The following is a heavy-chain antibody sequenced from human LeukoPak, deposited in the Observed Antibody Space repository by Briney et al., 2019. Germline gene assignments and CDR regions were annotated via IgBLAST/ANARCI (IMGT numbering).Heavy chain of an antibody. V-gene: IGHV3-23*01. CDR3: AKGVNIVVVTALDY. Sequence: GGSLRLSCAASGFTFSSYAMSWVRQAPGKGLEWVSAISGSGGSTYYADSVKGRFTISRDNSKNTLYLQMNSLRAEDTAVYYCAKGVNIVVVTALDYWAREPWSPSPQ. D-gene: IGHD2-21*02. J-gene: IGHJ4*02. CDR2: ISGSGGST. CDR1: GFTFSSYA.